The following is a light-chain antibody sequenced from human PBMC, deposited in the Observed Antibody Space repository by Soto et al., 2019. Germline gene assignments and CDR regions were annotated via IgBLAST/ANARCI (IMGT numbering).Light chain of an antibody. J-gene: IGKJ1*01. CDR3: QHYNSYSEA. V-gene: IGKV1-5*01. Sequence: DIQVTQSPSTLSASVGDRVTITCRASQSISSWLAWYQQKPGKAPKLLIYDASSLESGVPSRLSGSGSGTEFTLTISSLQPDDFATYYCQHYNSYSEAFGQGTKVDI. CDR1: QSISSW. CDR2: DAS.